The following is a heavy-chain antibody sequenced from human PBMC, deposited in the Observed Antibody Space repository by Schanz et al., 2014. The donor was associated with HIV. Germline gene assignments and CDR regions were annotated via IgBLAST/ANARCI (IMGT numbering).Heavy chain of an antibody. CDR2: SRVKSDSYAT. CDR1: GFIFSDHF. CDR3: AKADEIRHFDWYHPPFDS. Sequence: VQLVESGGDLVKPGGSLRLSCTTSGFIFSDHFMGWVRQAPGKGLEWVARSRVKSDSYATEYAASVTGRFTISRDDSKNSVYLQMNSLNIEDTAVYYCAKADEIRHFDWYHPPFDSWGQGTLVTVSS. V-gene: IGHV3-72*01. D-gene: IGHD3-9*01. J-gene: IGHJ4*02.